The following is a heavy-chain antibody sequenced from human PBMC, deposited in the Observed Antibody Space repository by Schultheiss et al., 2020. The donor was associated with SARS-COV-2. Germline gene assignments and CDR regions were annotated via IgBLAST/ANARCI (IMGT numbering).Heavy chain of an antibody. V-gene: IGHV3-13*01. CDR1: GFTFSSYD. J-gene: IGHJ5*02. Sequence: GGSLRLSCAASGFTFSSYDMHWVRQATGKGLEWVSAIGTAGDTYYPGSVKGRFTISRENAKNSLYLQMNSLRAEDTAVYYCARESLGSPDENWFDPWGQGTLVTVSS. CDR2: IGTAGDT. CDR3: ARESLGSPDENWFDP. D-gene: IGHD3-16*02.